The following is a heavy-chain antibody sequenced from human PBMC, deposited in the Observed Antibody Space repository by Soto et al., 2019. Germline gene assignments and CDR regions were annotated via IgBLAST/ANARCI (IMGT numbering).Heavy chain of an antibody. J-gene: IGHJ4*02. Sequence: QVQLVQSGAEVKKPGSSVKVSCKASGGTFRNSASNWVRQAPGQWLEWMGGFIPILGGGINAQKFQGRVTITADASTRTAYMERTSLRSEDTAVYYWARTYDTSGDYPYYFEYWGQGTLVTVSS. V-gene: IGHV1-69*01. D-gene: IGHD3-22*01. CDR1: GGTFRNSA. CDR2: FIPILGGG. CDR3: ARTYDTSGDYPYYFEY.